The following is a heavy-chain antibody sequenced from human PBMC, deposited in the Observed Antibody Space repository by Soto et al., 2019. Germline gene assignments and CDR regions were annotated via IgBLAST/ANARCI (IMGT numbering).Heavy chain of an antibody. CDR1: GGSLSGYY. CDR2: INHSGST. Sequence: AETLSLTCAVYGGSLSGYYWSWIRQPPGKGLEWIGEINHSGSTNYSPSLKSRVTILVDTSKNQFSLQLSSVTAADTAMYYCARGDFAWEPSTDYWGQGTLVTVSS. CDR3: ARGDFAWEPSTDY. V-gene: IGHV4-34*01. J-gene: IGHJ4*02. D-gene: IGHD3-3*01.